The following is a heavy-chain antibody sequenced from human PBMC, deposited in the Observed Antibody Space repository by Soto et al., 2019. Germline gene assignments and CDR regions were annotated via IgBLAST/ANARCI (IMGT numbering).Heavy chain of an antibody. J-gene: IGHJ6*02. CDR2: INPNSGGT. D-gene: IGHD3-3*01. CDR1: GYTFTGYY. Sequence: ASVKVSCKASGYTFTGYYMHWVRQAPGQGLEWMGWINPNSGGTNYAQKFQGWVTMTRDTSISTAYMELSRLRSDDTAVYYCARGVRHYDFWSGYYQDFHYYYGMDVWGQGTTVTVAS. CDR3: ARGVRHYDFWSGYYQDFHYYYGMDV. V-gene: IGHV1-2*04.